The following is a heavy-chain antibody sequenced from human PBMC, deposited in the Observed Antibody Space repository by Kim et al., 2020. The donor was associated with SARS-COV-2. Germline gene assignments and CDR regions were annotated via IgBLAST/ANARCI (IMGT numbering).Heavy chain of an antibody. J-gene: IGHJ6*02. CDR2: T. Sequence: TRYSPAFQGQGTISADKSISTAYLQWSSLKASDTAMYYCARFLDYYGMDVWGQGTTVTVSS. CDR3: ARFLDYYGMDV. V-gene: IGHV5-51*01. D-gene: IGHD3-3*01.